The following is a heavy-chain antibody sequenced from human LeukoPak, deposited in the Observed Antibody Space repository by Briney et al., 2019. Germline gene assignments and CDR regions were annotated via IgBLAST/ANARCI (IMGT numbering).Heavy chain of an antibody. CDR2: INPSGGTI. CDR3: ARGGLRGYSGYEFDY. J-gene: IGHJ4*02. D-gene: IGHD5-12*01. V-gene: IGHV1-46*01. Sequence: ASVKVSCKASGYIFTTYYIHWVRQAPGQGPEWMGLINPSGGTISYAQKFQGRVTMTRNTSISTAYMELSSLRSEDTAVYYCARGGLRGYSGYEFDYWGQGTLVTVSS. CDR1: GYIFTTYY.